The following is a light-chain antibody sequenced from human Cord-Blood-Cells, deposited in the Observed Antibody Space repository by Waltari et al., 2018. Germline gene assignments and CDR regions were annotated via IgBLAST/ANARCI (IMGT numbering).Light chain of an antibody. CDR3: SSYASGSTLV. V-gene: IGLV2-14*01. Sequence: QPALTQPASVSGSPGPSITISCTGTSSDVGGYNYVSWDQQHPGKAPKPMIYEVSNPRSGVSNRCTGSRCGNAAAPTTSGAQAEGPADYCRSSYASGSTLVFGEGTNLTVL. J-gene: IGLJ2*01. CDR2: EVS. CDR1: SSDVGGYNY.